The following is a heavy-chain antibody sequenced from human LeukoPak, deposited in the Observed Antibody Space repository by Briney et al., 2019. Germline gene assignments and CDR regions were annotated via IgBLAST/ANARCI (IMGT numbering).Heavy chain of an antibody. Sequence: GGSLRLSCAASGFTVSSNYMSWVRQAPGKGLEWVSVIYSGGSTYYADSVKGRFTISRDNSKNTLYLQMNSLRAEDTAVYYCARDSGSYPNYYYYGMDVWGQGTTVTVS. CDR1: GFTVSSNY. V-gene: IGHV3-66*01. D-gene: IGHD1-26*01. CDR2: IYSGGST. J-gene: IGHJ6*02. CDR3: ARDSGSYPNYYYYGMDV.